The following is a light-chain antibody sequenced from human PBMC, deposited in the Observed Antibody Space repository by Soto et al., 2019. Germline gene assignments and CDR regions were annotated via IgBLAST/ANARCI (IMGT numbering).Light chain of an antibody. J-gene: IGKJ1*01. V-gene: IGKV1-5*03. CDR1: QSINRW. Sequence: DIQMTQSPSTLSASVGDRVTITCRASQSINRWLAWYQQKPGRAPKLLIYKASTLESGVPSRFSGGGIGTEFSLSISSLQPEDFATYYCQQASSFPRTFGQGTKVDIK. CDR3: QQASSFPRT. CDR2: KAS.